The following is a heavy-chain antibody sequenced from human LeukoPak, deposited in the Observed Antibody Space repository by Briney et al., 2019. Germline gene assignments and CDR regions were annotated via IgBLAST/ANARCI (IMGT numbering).Heavy chain of an antibody. J-gene: IGHJ4*02. CDR2: IWYDGSNK. V-gene: IGHV3-33*01. CDR1: GLPLRGFG. CDR3: ARDLHRIANPLDY. Sequence: PGGPWSLSGEGSGLPLRGFGMNGAGKVPGRGLEGVAVIWYDGSNKYYADSVKGRFTISRDNSKNTLYLQMNSLRAEDTAVYYCARDLHRIANPLDYWGQGTLVTVSS. D-gene: IGHD6-13*01.